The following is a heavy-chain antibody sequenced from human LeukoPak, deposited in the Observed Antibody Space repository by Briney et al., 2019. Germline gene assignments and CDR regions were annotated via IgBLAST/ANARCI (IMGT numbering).Heavy chain of an antibody. CDR1: GGSISSYY. V-gene: IGHV4-4*07. Sequence: SETLSLTCTVSGGSISSYYWSWIRQPAGKGLEWIGRIYTSGSTNYNPSLKSRVTMSVDTSKNQFSLKLSSVTAADTAVYYCAREDYDFWSGLLSWFDPWGQGTLVTVSS. J-gene: IGHJ5*02. CDR3: AREDYDFWSGLLSWFDP. D-gene: IGHD3-3*01. CDR2: IYTSGST.